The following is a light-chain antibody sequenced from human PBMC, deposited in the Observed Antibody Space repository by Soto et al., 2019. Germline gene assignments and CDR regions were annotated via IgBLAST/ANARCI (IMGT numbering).Light chain of an antibody. J-gene: IGLJ1*01. CDR1: SSDVGCYNL. CDR2: EGS. V-gene: IGLV2-23*01. CDR3: CSYAGGSTPYV. Sequence: QSVLTQPASVSGSPGQSITISCTGTSSDVGCYNLVSWYQQHPGKAPKLMIYEGSKRPSGVSNRFSGSKSGNTASLTISGLQAEDEADYYCCSYAGGSTPYVFGTGTKVTVL.